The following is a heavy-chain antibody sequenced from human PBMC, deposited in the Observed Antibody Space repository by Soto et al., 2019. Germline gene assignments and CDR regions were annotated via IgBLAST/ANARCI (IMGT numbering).Heavy chain of an antibody. V-gene: IGHV3-30*18. CDR1: GFIIGSYG. CDR2: ITYDGSNK. Sequence: QLQLVESGGGVVQPGRSLRLSCAASGFIIGSYGMHGVRQAPGKGLEWVSVITYDGSNKYYADSVRGRFSISRDNSRNTVYLQMHSLRAEDTAVYYCAKDPKATGTHYWGRGTLVTVSS. CDR3: AKDPKATGTHY. J-gene: IGHJ4*02. D-gene: IGHD1-1*01.